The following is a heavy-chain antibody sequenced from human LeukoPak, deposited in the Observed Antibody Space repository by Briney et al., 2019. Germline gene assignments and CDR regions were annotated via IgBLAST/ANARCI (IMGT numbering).Heavy chain of an antibody. J-gene: IGHJ6*03. CDR1: GFTFSDYY. Sequence: GGSLRLSRAASGFTFSDYYMSRIRQAPGKGLEWVSYISSSGSTIYYADSVKGRFTISRDNAKNSLYLQMNSLRAEDTAVYYCARDSQSTVTYFYYYYYMDVWGKGTTVTVSS. D-gene: IGHD4-17*01. V-gene: IGHV3-11*04. CDR2: ISSSGSTI. CDR3: ARDSQSTVTYFYYYYYMDV.